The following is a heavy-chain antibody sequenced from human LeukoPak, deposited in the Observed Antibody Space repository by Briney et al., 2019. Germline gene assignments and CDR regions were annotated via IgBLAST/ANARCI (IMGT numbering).Heavy chain of an antibody. CDR1: GDSISSYY. V-gene: IGHV4-4*07. CDR2: IYTSGST. J-gene: IGHJ3*02. D-gene: IGHD3-3*01. CDR3: ARGRFLDAFDI. Sequence: SETLSLTCTVSGDSISSYYWSWIRQPAGKGLEWIGRIYTSGSTYYNPSLKSRVTISVDTSKNQFSLKLSSVTAADTAVYYCARGRFLDAFDIWGQGTMVTVSS.